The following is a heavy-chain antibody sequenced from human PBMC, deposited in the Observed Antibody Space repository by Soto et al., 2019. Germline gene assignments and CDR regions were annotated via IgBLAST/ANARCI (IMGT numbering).Heavy chain of an antibody. J-gene: IGHJ4*02. CDR2: IYYSGSF. V-gene: IGHV4-31*03. CDR3: ARAPETPPIFGVVRPYFFDY. CDR1: GGSISSGGSY. Sequence: QVQLQESGPGLVKPSQTLSLTCTVSGGSISSGGSYWNWIRQRPGKGLEWIGYIYYSGSFYYTPSHKGRVLISPDTSKNQFSLKLSSVTAADTAVYYCARAPETPPIFGVVRPYFFDYWGQGTLVTVSS. D-gene: IGHD3-3*01.